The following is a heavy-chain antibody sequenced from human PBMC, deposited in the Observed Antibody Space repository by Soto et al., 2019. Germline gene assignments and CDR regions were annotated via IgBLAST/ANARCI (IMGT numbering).Heavy chain of an antibody. CDR1: GYTFTGYY. D-gene: IGHD6-6*01. Sequence: ASVKVSCKASGYTFTGYYMHWVRQAPGQGLEWMGWINPNSGGTNYAQKFQGWVTMTRDTSISTAYMELSRLRSDDTAVYYCARDSGIAARYYYMDVWGKGTTVTVSS. CDR2: INPNSGGT. J-gene: IGHJ6*03. CDR3: ARDSGIAARYYYMDV. V-gene: IGHV1-2*04.